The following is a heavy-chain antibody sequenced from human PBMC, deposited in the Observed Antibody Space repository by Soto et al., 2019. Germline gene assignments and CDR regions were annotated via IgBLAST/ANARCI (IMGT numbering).Heavy chain of an antibody. CDR3: ARGGEYSYHIFGY. D-gene: IGHD5-18*01. V-gene: IGHV4-34*01. CDR2: INHSGST. J-gene: IGHJ4*02. CDR1: GGSFSGYY. Sequence: PSETLSLTCAAYGGSFSGYYWSWIRQPPGKGLEWIGEINHSGSTNYNPSLKSRVTISVDTSKNQFSLKLSSVTAADTAVYYCARGGEYSYHIFGYWGQGTLVTVSS.